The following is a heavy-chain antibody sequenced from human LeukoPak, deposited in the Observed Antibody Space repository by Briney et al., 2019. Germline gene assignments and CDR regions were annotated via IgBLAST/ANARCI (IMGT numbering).Heavy chain of an antibody. CDR1: GGSISSYY. J-gene: IGHJ5*02. V-gene: IGHV4-4*07. D-gene: IGHD3-3*01. CDR2: IYTSGST. Sequence: SETLPLTCTVSGGSISSYYWSWIRQPAGKGLEWIGRIYTSGSTNYNPSLKSRVTMSVDTSKNQFSLKLSSVTAADTAVYYCARDLRMAIFGVVIKDPNWFDPWGQGTLVTVSS. CDR3: ARDLRMAIFGVVIKDPNWFDP.